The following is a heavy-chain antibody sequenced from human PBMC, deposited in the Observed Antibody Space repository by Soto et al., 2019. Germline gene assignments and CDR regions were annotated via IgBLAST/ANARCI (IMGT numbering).Heavy chain of an antibody. Sequence: ASVKVSCKASGGTFSSYAISWVRQAPGQGLEWMGGIIPIFGTANYAQKFQGRVTITADESTSTAYMELSSLRSEDTAVYYCARMGNYDFWSGYPKDFEYWGQGTLVTVSS. CDR1: GGTFSSYA. CDR2: IIPIFGTA. V-gene: IGHV1-69*13. D-gene: IGHD3-3*01. CDR3: ARMGNYDFWSGYPKDFEY. J-gene: IGHJ4*02.